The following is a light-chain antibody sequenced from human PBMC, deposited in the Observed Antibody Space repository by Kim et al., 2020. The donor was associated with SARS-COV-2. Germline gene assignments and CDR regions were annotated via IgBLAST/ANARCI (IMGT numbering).Light chain of an antibody. Sequence: ALGQTVNITCQGDSLRTYFATWYQQKPGQAPVVVLYGRNRRPSGIPDRFSGSNSVNTDSLTITGVQAEDEADYFCSSRDNSLNHVAFGGGTQLTVL. J-gene: IGLJ2*01. V-gene: IGLV3-19*01. CDR2: GRN. CDR1: SLRTYF. CDR3: SSRDNSLNHVA.